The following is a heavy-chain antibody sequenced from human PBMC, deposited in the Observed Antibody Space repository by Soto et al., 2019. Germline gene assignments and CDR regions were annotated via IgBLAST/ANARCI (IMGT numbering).Heavy chain of an antibody. CDR1: GYTFTTYG. D-gene: IGHD3-16*01. V-gene: IGHV1-18*01. J-gene: IGHJ4*02. CDR3: ARDPYLVDHQY. CDR2: ISAYSGKT. Sequence: QVQLVQSGGEVKKPGASVKVSCTTSGYTFTTYGISLVRQAPGQGLEWVGWISAYSGKTHYAQKCQGKVTMTTDTPTNTSYLELRSLRYDDAAVYYCARDPYLVDHQYWGQGTRVTVSS.